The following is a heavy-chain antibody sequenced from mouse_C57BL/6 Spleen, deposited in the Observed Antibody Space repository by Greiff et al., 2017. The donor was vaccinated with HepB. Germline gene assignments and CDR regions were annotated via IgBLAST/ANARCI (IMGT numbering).Heavy chain of an antibody. CDR1: GYSFTDYN. CDR2: INPNYGTT. V-gene: IGHV1-39*01. D-gene: IGHD1-1*01. CDR3: ARRDYGTLYYAMDY. J-gene: IGHJ4*01. Sequence: VQLQQSGPELVKPGASVKISCTASGYSFTDYNMTWVQQSNGKSLEWIGVINPNYGTTSYNQKFKGKATLTVDQSSSTAYMQLNSLTSEDSAVYYCARRDYGTLYYAMDYWGQGTSVTVSS.